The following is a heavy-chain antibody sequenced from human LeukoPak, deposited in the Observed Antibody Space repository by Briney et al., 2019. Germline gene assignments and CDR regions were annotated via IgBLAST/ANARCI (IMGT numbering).Heavy chain of an antibody. Sequence: ASVKVSCKASGYTFTSYYIHWVEQAPGQGLEWMGIINPSVGNTNYAQKFQGRVTMTRDTYTSPVYMELSSLRSGDTAVYYCARFAVHRRLAVAGQFGLDYWGQGTLVTVSS. D-gene: IGHD6-19*01. CDR3: ARFAVHRRLAVAGQFGLDY. V-gene: IGHV1-46*01. J-gene: IGHJ4*02. CDR2: INPSVGNT. CDR1: GYTFTSYY.